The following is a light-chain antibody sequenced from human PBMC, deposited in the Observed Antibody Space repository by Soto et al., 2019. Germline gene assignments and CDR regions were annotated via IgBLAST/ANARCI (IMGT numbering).Light chain of an antibody. CDR1: SSDVGSYNL. CDR2: EGS. J-gene: IGLJ1*01. CDR3: CSYAGSNTFV. V-gene: IGLV2-23*01. Sequence: QSALTQPASVSGSPEQSITISCTGTSSDVGSYNLVSWYQHHPGKAPKLMIYEGSKRPSGVSNRFSGSKSGNTASLTISGLQAEDEADYFCCSYAGSNTFVFGTGTKVTVL.